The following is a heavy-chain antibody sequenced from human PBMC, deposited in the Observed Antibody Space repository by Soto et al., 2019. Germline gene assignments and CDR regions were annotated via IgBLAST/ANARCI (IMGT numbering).Heavy chain of an antibody. Sequence: PGGSLRLSCAASGFTFSSYSMNWVRQAPGKGLEWVSYISSSSSTIYYADSVKGRFTISRDNAKNSLYLQMNSLRAEDTAVYYCARATVVVPAAMSYYYYYMDVWGKGTTVTVSS. CDR2: ISSSSSTI. CDR1: GFTFSSYS. J-gene: IGHJ6*03. D-gene: IGHD2-2*01. V-gene: IGHV3-48*01. CDR3: ARATVVVPAAMSYYYYYMDV.